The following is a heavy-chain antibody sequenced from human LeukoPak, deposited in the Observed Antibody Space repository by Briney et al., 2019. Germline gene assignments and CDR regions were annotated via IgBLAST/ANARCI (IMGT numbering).Heavy chain of an antibody. CDR1: GFTFSSYW. D-gene: IGHD2-21*01. V-gene: IGHV3-7*02. Sequence: GGSLRLSCVASGFTFSSYWMSWVRQAPGKGLEWVANIKQDGTQSIYVDSVKGRFTISRDNAKNSLYLQMNSLRAEETAVYYCAKRLAQTKGFDYWGQGTLVTVSS. CDR3: AKRLAQTKGFDY. J-gene: IGHJ4*02. CDR2: IKQDGTQS.